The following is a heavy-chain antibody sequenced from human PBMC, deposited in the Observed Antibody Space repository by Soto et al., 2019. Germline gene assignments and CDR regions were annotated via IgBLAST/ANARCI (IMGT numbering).Heavy chain of an antibody. D-gene: IGHD2-8*02. CDR3: ARGDYGTGGYPFPYVDY. CDR2: INPDSGAT. J-gene: IGHJ4*02. V-gene: IGHV1-2*02. CDR1: GYSFTGYY. Sequence: HEHLVQSGAEVKRPGASLKVSCKASGYSFTGYYIHWVRQAPGQGLEWMGWINPDSGATNYAQNFPGRVPLTSHTSISTALMDLTSMTSDDTAVYYCARGDYGTGGYPFPYVDYWGQGTLVIVSS.